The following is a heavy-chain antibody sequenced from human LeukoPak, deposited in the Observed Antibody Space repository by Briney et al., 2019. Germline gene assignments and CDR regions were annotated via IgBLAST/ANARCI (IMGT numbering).Heavy chain of an antibody. D-gene: IGHD5-12*01. CDR2: ISGSGGRT. J-gene: IGHJ4*02. CDR1: GFTFSSNA. Sequence: GGSLRLSCAASGFTFSSNAMSWVRQAPGKGLEWVSAISGSGGRTYYADSVKGRFTISRDNSKNTLYMQMNSLRGEDTAVYYCVGYGPFDYWGQGNLVTVSS. V-gene: IGHV3-23*01. CDR3: VGYGPFDY.